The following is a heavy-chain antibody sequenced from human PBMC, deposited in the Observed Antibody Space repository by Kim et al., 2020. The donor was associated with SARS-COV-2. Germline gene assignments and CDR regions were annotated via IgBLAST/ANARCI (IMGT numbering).Heavy chain of an antibody. CDR3: ARGWGGVSEPYFDY. CDR2: IYYSGST. Sequence: SETLSLTCTVSGGSISSYYWSWIRQPPGKGLEWIGYIYYSGSTNYNPSLKSRVTISVDTSKNQFSLKLSSVTAADTAVYYCARGWGGVSEPYFDYWGQGTLVTVSS. V-gene: IGHV4-59*01. CDR1: GGSISSYY. D-gene: IGHD3-16*01. J-gene: IGHJ4*02.